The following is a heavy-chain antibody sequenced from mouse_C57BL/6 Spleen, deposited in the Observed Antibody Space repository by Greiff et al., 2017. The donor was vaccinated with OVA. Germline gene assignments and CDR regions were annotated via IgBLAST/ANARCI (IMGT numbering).Heavy chain of an antibody. CDR3: ARVGYGSSWYFDY. J-gene: IGHJ2*01. D-gene: IGHD1-1*01. Sequence: EVMLVESGGGLVKPGGSLKLSCAASGFTFSSYAMSWVRQTPEKRLEWVATISDGGSYTYYPDNVKGRFTISRDNAKNNLYLQMSHLKSEDTAMYYCARVGYGSSWYFDYWGQGTTLTVSS. CDR2: ISDGGSYT. V-gene: IGHV5-4*03. CDR1: GFTFSSYA.